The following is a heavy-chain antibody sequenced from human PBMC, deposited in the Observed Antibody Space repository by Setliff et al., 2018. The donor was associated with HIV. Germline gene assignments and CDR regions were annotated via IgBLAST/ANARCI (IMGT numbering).Heavy chain of an antibody. Sequence: KASETLSLTCTVSGGSISSHYWSWIRQPPGKGLEWIGYIYSTGSTNYNPSLKSRVTISVDTSKNQFSLQLSSVTAADTAVYYCAREVRVVLPAAASGNYYYYYMDVWGKGTTVTVSS. CDR2: IYSTGST. CDR3: AREVRVVLPAAASGNYYYYYMDV. CDR1: GGSISSHY. D-gene: IGHD2-2*01. V-gene: IGHV4-59*11. J-gene: IGHJ6*03.